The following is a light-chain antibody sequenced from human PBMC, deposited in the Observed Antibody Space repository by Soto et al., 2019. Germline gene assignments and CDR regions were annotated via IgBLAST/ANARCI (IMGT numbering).Light chain of an antibody. Sequence: QSVLTQPASVSGSPGQSITISCTGTSSDVGSYNFVSWYQQHPGKAPKLMIYDVSNRPSGVSNRFSGSKSGNTASLTISGLQAEDEANYYCSSFTSSDTQVFGGGTKVTVL. V-gene: IGLV2-14*01. J-gene: IGLJ2*01. CDR3: SSFTSSDTQV. CDR1: SSDVGSYNF. CDR2: DVS.